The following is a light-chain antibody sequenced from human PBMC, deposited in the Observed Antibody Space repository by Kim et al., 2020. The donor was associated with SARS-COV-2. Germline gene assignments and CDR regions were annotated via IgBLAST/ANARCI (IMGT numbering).Light chain of an antibody. CDR1: NSNIGSKT. J-gene: IGLJ3*02. V-gene: IGLV1-44*01. CDR2: TDN. Sequence: GQKVTISCSGSNSNIGSKTVNWYQQRPGTAPKLLIYTDNLRPSGVPGRFSGSKSGISASLAISGLQSEDEADYYCASWDDSLNGPVFGGGTQLTVL. CDR3: ASWDDSLNGPV.